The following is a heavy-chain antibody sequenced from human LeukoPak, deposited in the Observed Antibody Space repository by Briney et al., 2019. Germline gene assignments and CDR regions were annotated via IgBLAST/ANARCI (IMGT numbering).Heavy chain of an antibody. CDR2: ISSSGSTI. CDR3: ARGGGYHRSYFDY. J-gene: IGHJ4*02. CDR1: GFTFSDYY. D-gene: IGHD3-22*01. Sequence: GGALRLSCAASGFTFSDYYMSWIRQAPGKGLEGVSYISSSGSTIYYADSVTGRFTISRDKAKNSLYLQMNSLRAEDTAVYYCARGGGYHRSYFDYWGQGTLVTVSS. V-gene: IGHV3-11*01.